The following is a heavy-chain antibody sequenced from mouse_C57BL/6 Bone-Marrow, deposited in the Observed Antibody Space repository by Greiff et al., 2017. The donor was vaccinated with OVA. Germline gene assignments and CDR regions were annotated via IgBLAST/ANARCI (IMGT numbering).Heavy chain of an antibody. CDR1: GFNIKDYY. CDR2: IDPEDGDT. V-gene: IGHV14-1*01. Sequence: VQLQQSGAELVRPGASVKLSCTASGFNIKDYYMHWVKQRPEQGLEWIGRIDPEDGDTEYAPKFQGKATMTADTASNTAYLQLSRLTSEDTAVYYCTTIYDGYYWYFDVWGTGTTVTVSS. D-gene: IGHD2-3*01. CDR3: TTIYDGYYWYFDV. J-gene: IGHJ1*03.